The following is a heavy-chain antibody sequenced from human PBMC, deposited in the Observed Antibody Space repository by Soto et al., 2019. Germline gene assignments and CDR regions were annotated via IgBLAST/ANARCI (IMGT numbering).Heavy chain of an antibody. D-gene: IGHD3-16*01. CDR3: ATDPPHLAYEFDI. J-gene: IGHJ3*02. CDR1: GYTLTELS. CDR2: FDPEDGET. Sequence: ASVKVSCKVSGYTLTELSMHWVRQAPGKGLEWMGGFDPEDGETIYAQKFQGRVTMTEDTSTDTAYMELSSLRSGDTAVYYCATDPPHLAYEFDIWGQGTMVTVSS. V-gene: IGHV1-24*01.